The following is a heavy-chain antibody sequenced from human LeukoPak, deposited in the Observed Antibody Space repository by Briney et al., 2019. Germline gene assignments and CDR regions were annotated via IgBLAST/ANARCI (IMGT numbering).Heavy chain of an antibody. CDR3: AKATMSSFTTRVSELFDY. CDR2: IRYDGSNK. J-gene: IGHJ4*02. V-gene: IGHV3-30*02. CDR1: GFTFSSYG. D-gene: IGHD1-1*01. Sequence: GGSLRLSCAASGFTFSSYGMHWVRQAPGKGLEWVAFIRYDGSNKYYADSVKGRFTISRDNSKNTLYLQMNSLRAEDTAVYYCAKATMSSFTTRVSELFDYWGQGTLVTVSS.